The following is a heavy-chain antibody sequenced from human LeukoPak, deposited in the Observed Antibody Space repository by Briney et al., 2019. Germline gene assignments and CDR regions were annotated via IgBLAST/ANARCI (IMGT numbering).Heavy chain of an antibody. V-gene: IGHV4-34*01. J-gene: IGHJ6*04. CDR1: SGSFSGYY. CDR2: IYHSGST. Sequence: SETLSLTCAVYSGSFSGYYWSWIRQPPGKGLEWIGDIYHSGSTNYNPSLKSRVTISVDTSKTQFSLKLSSVTAADTAVYYCARGLVGYCSGGSCYPDVWGKGTTVTVSS. D-gene: IGHD2-15*01. CDR3: ARGLVGYCSGGSCYPDV.